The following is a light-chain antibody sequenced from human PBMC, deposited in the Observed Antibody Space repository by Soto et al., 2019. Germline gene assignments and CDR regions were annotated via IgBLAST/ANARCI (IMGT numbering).Light chain of an antibody. Sequence: QSVLTQPPSVSGAPGQTVTISCSGSSSNIGAGYEIHWYQQLPRRAPKLLIYVNTNRPSGVPDRFSGSRSGSSASLAITGLQAEDEADYYCQSFDSSLGTLVLGGGTKLTVL. V-gene: IGLV1-40*01. CDR1: SSNIGAGYE. CDR3: QSFDSSLGTLV. CDR2: VNT. J-gene: IGLJ2*01.